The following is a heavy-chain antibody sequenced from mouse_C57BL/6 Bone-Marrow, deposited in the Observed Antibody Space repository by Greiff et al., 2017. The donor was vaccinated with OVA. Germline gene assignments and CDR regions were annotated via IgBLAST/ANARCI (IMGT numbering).Heavy chain of an antibody. J-gene: IGHJ2*01. CDR3: ARRGNYYGSSYHYFDY. CDR1: GYTFTDYY. CDR2: IYPGSGNT. D-gene: IGHD1-1*01. V-gene: IGHV1-76*01. Sequence: VQLQQSGAELVRPGASVKLSCKASGYTFTDYYINWVKQRPGQGLEWIARIYPGSGNTYYNEKFKGKATLTAEKSSSTAYMQLSSLTSEDSAVYFCARRGNYYGSSYHYFDYWGQGTTLTVSS.